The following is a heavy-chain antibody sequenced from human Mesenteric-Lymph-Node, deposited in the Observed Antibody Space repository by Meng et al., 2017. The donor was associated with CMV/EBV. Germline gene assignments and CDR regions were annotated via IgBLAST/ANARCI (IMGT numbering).Heavy chain of an antibody. CDR1: GFTFAGYY. CDR3: ARGEIGNSERHLDS. Sequence: KASGFTFAGYYVHWVRQAPGQGLEWLGWINPNSGGTNYAQKLKGWVTLSSDMSISTVYMELSRLRSDDTAIYYCARGEIGNSERHLDSWGQGTLVTVSS. CDR2: INPNSGGT. V-gene: IGHV1-2*04. J-gene: IGHJ4*02. D-gene: IGHD4-23*01.